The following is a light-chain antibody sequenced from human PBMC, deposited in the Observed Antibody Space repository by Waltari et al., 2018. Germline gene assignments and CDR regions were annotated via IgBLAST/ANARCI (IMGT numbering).Light chain of an antibody. CDR2: DVF. V-gene: IGLV2-14*03. CDR1: SSDVGGFNF. CDR3: SSYTASPPHVV. Sequence: QSALIQPASVSGSPGQSISISCTGISSDVGGFNFVSWYQQHPGKAPKLMIYDVFNRPSGVSTRFSGSKSDNAASLAISGLQAEDEAVYYCSSYTASPPHVVFGGGTKVTVL. J-gene: IGLJ2*01.